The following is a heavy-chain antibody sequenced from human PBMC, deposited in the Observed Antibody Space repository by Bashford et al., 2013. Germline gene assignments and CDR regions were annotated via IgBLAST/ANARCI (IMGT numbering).Heavy chain of an antibody. V-gene: IGHV4-59*01. Sequence: SSETLSLTCTVSGGSINSYYWSWIRQPPGKGLEWIGYISYSGSTNYNPSLKSRLTISIDTSKNRFSLKLSSVTAADTAVYYCARRVGTWYFDLVGPGTRGHRLL. J-gene: IGHJ2*01. CDR3: ARRVGTWYFDL. CDR2: ISYSGST. CDR1: GGSINSYY.